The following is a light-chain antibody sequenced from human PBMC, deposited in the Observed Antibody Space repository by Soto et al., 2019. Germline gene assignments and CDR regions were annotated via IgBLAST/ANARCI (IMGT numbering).Light chain of an antibody. J-gene: IGKJ5*01. V-gene: IGKV1-12*01. Sequence: DIQMTQSPSSLSASVGDRVTITCRASQSISSWLAWYQQKPGKAPKLLIYAASVLQPGVPSRFSGGGSGTDFTLNITSLQPEDFVSYYCQQGKSFPITFGQGTRLEIK. CDR3: QQGKSFPIT. CDR1: QSISSW. CDR2: AAS.